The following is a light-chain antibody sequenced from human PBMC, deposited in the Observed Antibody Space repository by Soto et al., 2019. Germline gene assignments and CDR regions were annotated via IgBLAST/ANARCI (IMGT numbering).Light chain of an antibody. J-gene: IGKJ1*01. V-gene: IGKV1-5*01. CDR2: DAS. CDR1: ESIISW. CDR3: QQYNSYYRT. Sequence: DIQTTQSPSTLSASVGERVRLTPRASESIISWLAWYEQKPGKAPKLLIYDASSLESGVPSRFSGSGSGTEFTLTISSLQPDDFATHYYQQYNSYYRTLGQGTKVDIK.